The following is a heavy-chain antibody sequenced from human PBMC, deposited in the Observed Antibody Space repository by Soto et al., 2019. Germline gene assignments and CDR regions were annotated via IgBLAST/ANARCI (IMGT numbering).Heavy chain of an antibody. V-gene: IGHV3-7*01. D-gene: IGHD6-13*01. CDR2: LKGDGSER. Sequence: GSLRLSCAASGFSFSSYWMSWVRLSPGKGLEWVATLKGDGSERYYVDSVKGRFTISRDNAKNSLHLQMNSLRAEDTAVYYCTRDASRDSSARGWFDPWGPGTLVTVSS. CDR1: GFSFSSYW. J-gene: IGHJ5*02. CDR3: TRDASRDSSARGWFDP.